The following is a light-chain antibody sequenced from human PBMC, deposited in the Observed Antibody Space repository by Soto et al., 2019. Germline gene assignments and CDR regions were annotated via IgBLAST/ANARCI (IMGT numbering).Light chain of an antibody. V-gene: IGLV2-23*01. Sequence: QSALTQPASVSGSPGQSITISCTGTSSDVGSYNLVSWYQQHPGKAPKLMIYEGSKRPSGVSNRFSGSKSGNTASLTISGLQAEDEPDYYFCSYAGSSTPVFGGGTKLTVL. CDR3: CSYAGSSTPV. J-gene: IGLJ3*02. CDR1: SSDVGSYNL. CDR2: EGS.